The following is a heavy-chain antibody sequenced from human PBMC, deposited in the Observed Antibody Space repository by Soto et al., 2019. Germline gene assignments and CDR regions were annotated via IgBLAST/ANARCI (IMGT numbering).Heavy chain of an antibody. CDR1: GGSINSGDYY. CDR3: ARRRGYYENWFDP. Sequence: SETLSLTCTVSGGSINSGDYYWSWIRQPPGKGLEWIGYIYYSGSTYYNPSLKSRVTISIDTSKNQFSLKLSSVTAADTAVYYCARRRGYYENWFDPWGQGTLVTSPQ. CDR2: IYYSGST. D-gene: IGHD3-3*01. J-gene: IGHJ5*02. V-gene: IGHV4-30-4*01.